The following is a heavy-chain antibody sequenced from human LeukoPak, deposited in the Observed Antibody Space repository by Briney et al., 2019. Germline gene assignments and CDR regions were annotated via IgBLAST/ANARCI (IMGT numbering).Heavy chain of an antibody. V-gene: IGHV3-30*02. Sequence: GGSLRLSCAASGFTFSTYGIHCGRQAPGKGLEWVAFIRYDGTNKWYADSVKGRFTISRDNSKNMLYLQMNSLRAEDTAVYHCAKDRDYGDYPSAYYYYMDVWGKGTTVTVSS. CDR3: AKDRDYGDYPSAYYYYMDV. CDR2: IRYDGTNK. D-gene: IGHD4-17*01. CDR1: GFTFSTYG. J-gene: IGHJ6*03.